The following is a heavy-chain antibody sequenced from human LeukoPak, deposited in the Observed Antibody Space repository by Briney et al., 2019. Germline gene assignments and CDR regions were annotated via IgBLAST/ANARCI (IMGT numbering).Heavy chain of an antibody. CDR1: GYTFTNFG. CDR2: ISGHNGNT. CDR3: ARAGVNIGGIIVNSLDS. J-gene: IGHJ4*02. V-gene: IGHV1-18*01. D-gene: IGHD3-16*02. Sequence: ASVKVSCKTSGYTFTNFGIGWVRQAPGQGPEWMGWISGHNGNTKYAKNLQDRVKMTIDTSTTTAYMELRSLTSDDTGVYYCARAGVNIGGIIVNSLDSWGQGTLITVSS.